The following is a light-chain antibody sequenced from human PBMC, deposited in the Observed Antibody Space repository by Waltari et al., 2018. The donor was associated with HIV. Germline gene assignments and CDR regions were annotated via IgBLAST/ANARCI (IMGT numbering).Light chain of an antibody. V-gene: IGLV2-11*01. CDR3: CSYAGYYTYV. CDR2: DVT. Sequence: QSALTQPRSVSGSPGQSVTISCTGTYRDVDVYNYVSWYQLHPGKAPRLIIYDVTTRPSGVPDRFSGSKSGKTASLTISGVQPEDEADYYCCSYAGYYTYVCGTGT. J-gene: IGLJ1*01. CDR1: YRDVDVYNY.